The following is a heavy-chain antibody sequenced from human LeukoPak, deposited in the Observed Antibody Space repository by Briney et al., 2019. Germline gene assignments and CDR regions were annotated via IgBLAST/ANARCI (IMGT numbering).Heavy chain of an antibody. J-gene: IGHJ4*02. V-gene: IGHV3-21*04. CDR3: APTTVTRLDYFDY. Sequence: PGGSLRLSCAASGFTFSSYSMNWVRQAPGKGLEWVSSISSSSSYIYYADSVKGRFTISRDNSKNTLYLQMNSLRAEDKAVYYCAPTTVTRLDYFDYWGQGTLVTVSS. CDR2: ISSSSSYI. D-gene: IGHD4-17*01. CDR1: GFTFSSYS.